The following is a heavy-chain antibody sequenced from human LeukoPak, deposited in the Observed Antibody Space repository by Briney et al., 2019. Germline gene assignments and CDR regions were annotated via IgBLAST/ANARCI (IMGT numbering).Heavy chain of an antibody. CDR3: ASSSGGFLRT. J-gene: IGHJ5*02. CDR1: GGSFSGYY. V-gene: IGHV4-34*01. CDR2: INHSGST. Sequence: PSETLSLTCAVHGGSFSGYYWSWIRQPPGKGLDWSGEINHSGSTNYNPPLNSRVTMSVDTFKNQFFLQLRSVTAAYTAVYYCASSSGGFLRTWGQGTLVTVSS. D-gene: IGHD3-3*01.